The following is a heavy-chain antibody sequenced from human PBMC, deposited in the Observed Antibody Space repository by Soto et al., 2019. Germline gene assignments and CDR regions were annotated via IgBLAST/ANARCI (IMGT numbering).Heavy chain of an antibody. CDR3: AKEGYAGTYVLDN. Sequence: GGSLRLSCAASGFTFSSYGMHWVRQAPGKWLEWVALISYDGSKKYYADSVKGRFTISRDNSKDTVSLQMNSLRAEDTAVFYCAKEGYAGTYVLDNWGQGTLXNVS. CDR2: ISYDGSKK. D-gene: IGHD1-26*01. J-gene: IGHJ4*02. CDR1: GFTFSSYG. V-gene: IGHV3-30*18.